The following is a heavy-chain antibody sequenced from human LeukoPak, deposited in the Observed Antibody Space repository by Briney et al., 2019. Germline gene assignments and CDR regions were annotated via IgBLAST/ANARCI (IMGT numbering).Heavy chain of an antibody. V-gene: IGHV1-8*02. D-gene: IGHD3-22*01. Sequence: GASVKVSCKGSGYTFSSYGINWVRQATGQGLEWMGWMNPNSGNTGYAQKFQGRVTMTRNTSISTAYMELSSLRSEDTAVYYCARGPWNYYDSSGYWGYDIWGQGTMVTVSS. J-gene: IGHJ3*02. CDR2: MNPNSGNT. CDR3: ARGPWNYYDSSGYWGYDI. CDR1: GYTFSSYG.